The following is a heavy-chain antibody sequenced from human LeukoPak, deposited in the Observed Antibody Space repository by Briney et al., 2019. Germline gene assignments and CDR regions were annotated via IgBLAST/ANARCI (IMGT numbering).Heavy chain of an antibody. J-gene: IGHJ4*02. CDR3: ANNPPGWGGD. CDR1: GYPFTSYD. D-gene: IGHD1-14*01. V-gene: IGHV1-69*05. CDR2: IIPIFGTA. Sequence: GASVKVSCKASGYPFTSYDISWVRQAPGQGLEWMGGIIPIFGTANYAQKFQGRVTITTDESTSTAYMELSSLRSEDTAVYYCANNPPGWGGDWGQGTLVTVSS.